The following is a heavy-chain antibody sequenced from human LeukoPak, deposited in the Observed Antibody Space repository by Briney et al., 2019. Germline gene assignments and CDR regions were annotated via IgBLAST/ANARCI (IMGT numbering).Heavy chain of an antibody. V-gene: IGHV1-2*02. D-gene: IGHD6-6*01. CDR1: GYTFTGYY. J-gene: IGHJ4*02. CDR2: INPNSGGT. Sequence: ASVKVSCKASGYTFTGYYMHWVRQAPGQGLEWMGWINPNSGGTNYVQKFQGRVTMTRDTSISTAYMELSRLRSDDTAVYYCARAPPELESPDYWGQGTLVTVSS. CDR3: ARAPPELESPDY.